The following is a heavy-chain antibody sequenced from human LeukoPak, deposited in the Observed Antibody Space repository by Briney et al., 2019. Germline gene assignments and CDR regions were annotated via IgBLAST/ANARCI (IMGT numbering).Heavy chain of an antibody. CDR1: GFTFSSYS. CDR3: ASLWFGELFPLDY. CDR2: ISSGYPTI. J-gene: IGHJ4*02. V-gene: IGHV3-48*01. Sequence: GGSLRLSCAASGFTFSSYSINWVRQAPGKGLEWVSYISSGYPTIYYADSVKGRFTISRDNAKNSLYLQMNSLRAEDTAVYYCASLWFGELFPLDYWGQGTLVTVSS. D-gene: IGHD3-10*01.